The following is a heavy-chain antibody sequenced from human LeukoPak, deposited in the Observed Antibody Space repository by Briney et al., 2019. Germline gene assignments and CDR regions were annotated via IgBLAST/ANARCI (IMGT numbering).Heavy chain of an antibody. CDR3: ARHSWGEHVYGDYYFDD. D-gene: IGHD4-17*01. J-gene: IGHJ4*02. CDR2: IYYSGST. CDR1: GGSPSSSSYY. V-gene: IGHV4-39*02. Sequence: SETLSLTCTLSGGSPSSSSYYWGWLRHPPGRGREWLGRIYYSGSTYYNPSLKSRVTISVHTSKNHFTLKLSYVTAAETTVYYCARHSWGEHVYGDYYFDDWGQGTLVTVSS.